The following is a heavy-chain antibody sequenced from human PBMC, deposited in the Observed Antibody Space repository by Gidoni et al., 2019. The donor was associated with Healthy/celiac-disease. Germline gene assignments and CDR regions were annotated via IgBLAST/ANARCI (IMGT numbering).Heavy chain of an antibody. Sequence: QVQLVQSGAEVKKPGASVKVSCKASGYTFTSYGISWVRQAPGQGLEWMGWISAYNGNTNYAQKLQGRVTMTTDTSTSTAYMELRSLRSDDTAVYYCARELTYYDILTGYYTPWWFDPWGQGTLVTVSS. CDR2: ISAYNGNT. CDR3: ARELTYYDILTGYYTPWWFDP. D-gene: IGHD3-9*01. J-gene: IGHJ5*02. V-gene: IGHV1-18*01. CDR1: GYTFTSYG.